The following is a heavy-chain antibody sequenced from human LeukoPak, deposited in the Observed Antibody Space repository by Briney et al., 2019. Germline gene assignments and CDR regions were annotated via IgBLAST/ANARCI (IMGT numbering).Heavy chain of an antibody. Sequence: ASVKASCKASGYTFTGYYMHWVRQAPGQGLEWMGWINPNSGSTSYAQKFQGRVTMTRDTSTSTVYMELSSLRSEDTAVYYCARETQTYYYDSSGYTHPDYWGQGTLVTVSS. CDR2: INPNSGST. D-gene: IGHD3-22*01. CDR3: ARETQTYYYDSSGYTHPDY. CDR1: GYTFTGYY. J-gene: IGHJ4*02. V-gene: IGHV1-46*01.